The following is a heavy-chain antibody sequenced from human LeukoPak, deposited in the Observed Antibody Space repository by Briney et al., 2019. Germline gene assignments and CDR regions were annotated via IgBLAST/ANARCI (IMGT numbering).Heavy chain of an antibody. CDR3: ARGLLAVARLRDY. V-gene: IGHV1-8*02. J-gene: IGHJ4*02. D-gene: IGHD6-19*01. Sequence: GASVKVSCKASGGTFSSYDINWVRQATGQGLEWMGWMNPNSGNTGYAQKFQGRVTMTRNTSISTAYMELSSLRSEDTAVYYCARGLLAVARLRDYWGQGTLVTVSS. CDR2: MNPNSGNT. CDR1: GGTFSSYD.